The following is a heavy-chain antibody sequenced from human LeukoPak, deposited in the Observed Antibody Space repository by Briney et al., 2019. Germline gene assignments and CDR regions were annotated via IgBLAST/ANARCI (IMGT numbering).Heavy chain of an antibody. CDR1: GYTLTNYY. Sequence: GASVKVSCKASGYTLTNYYIHWMRQAPGQGLEWVGIINLNAVTTRYAQKFQGRITVTRDTSTSTVYMELSSLRSEDTAVYFCAREGAAEAKNFDYWGQGTLVIVSS. J-gene: IGHJ4*02. D-gene: IGHD6-25*01. CDR3: AREGAAEAKNFDY. CDR2: INLNAVTT. V-gene: IGHV1-46*01.